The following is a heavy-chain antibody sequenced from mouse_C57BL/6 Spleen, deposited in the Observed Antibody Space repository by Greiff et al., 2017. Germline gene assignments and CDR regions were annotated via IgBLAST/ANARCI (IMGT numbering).Heavy chain of an antibody. V-gene: IGHV1-61*01. CDR1: GYTFTSYW. D-gene: IGHD1-1*01. J-gene: IGHJ2*01. CDR3: ANFGSTVVAHFDY. CDR2: IYPSDSET. Sequence: QVQLQQPGAELVRPGSSVKLSCKASGYTFTSYWMDWVKQRPGQGLEWIGNIYPSDSETNYNQKFKDKATLTVDKSSSTAYMQLSSLTSEDSAVYYCANFGSTVVAHFDYWGQGTTLTVSS.